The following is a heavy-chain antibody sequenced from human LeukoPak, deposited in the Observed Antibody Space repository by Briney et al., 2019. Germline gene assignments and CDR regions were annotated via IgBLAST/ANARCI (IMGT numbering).Heavy chain of an antibody. D-gene: IGHD1-1*01. CDR2: ISSSSSYI. CDR1: GFTFSSYS. Sequence: PGGSLRLSCAASGFTFSSYSMNRVRQAPGKGLEWVSSISSSSSYIYYADSVKGRFTISRDNAKNSLYLQMNSLRAEDTAVYYCAREPNWATYYFYYWGQGTLVTVSS. CDR3: AREPNWATYYFYY. V-gene: IGHV3-21*01. J-gene: IGHJ4*02.